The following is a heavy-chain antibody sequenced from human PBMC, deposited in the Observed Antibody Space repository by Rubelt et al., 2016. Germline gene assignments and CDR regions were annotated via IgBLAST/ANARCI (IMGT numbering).Heavy chain of an antibody. J-gene: IGHJ4*02. D-gene: IGHD4-17*01. CDR1: GFTFNSYW. CDR2: INSDGSIT. CDR3: ARSEMDGDYVTY. V-gene: IGHV3-74*02. Sequence: EVQLVESGGGLVQPGRSLRLSCAASGFTFNSYWMHWVRQAPGKGLVWVSRINSDGSITSHADSVKGRFTISRDNAKNTLYLQMNSLRAEDTAVYCCARSEMDGDYVTYWGQGTLVTVSS.